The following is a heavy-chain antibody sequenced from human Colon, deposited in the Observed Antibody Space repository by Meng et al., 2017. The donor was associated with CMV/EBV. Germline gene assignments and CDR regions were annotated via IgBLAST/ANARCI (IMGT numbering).Heavy chain of an antibody. CDR2: ISGSGGST. J-gene: IGHJ4*02. Sequence: GESLKISCAASGFSFGNFAMSWVRQAPGKGLEWVATISGSGGSTYYADSVKGRFTISRDNSKNTLYLQMNSLRAEDTAVYYCAKIWNYLGVYWGQGTLVTVSS. V-gene: IGHV3-23*01. D-gene: IGHD1-7*01. CDR1: GFSFGNFA. CDR3: AKIWNYLGVY.